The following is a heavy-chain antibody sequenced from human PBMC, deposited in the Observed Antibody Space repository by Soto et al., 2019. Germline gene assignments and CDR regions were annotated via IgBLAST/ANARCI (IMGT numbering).Heavy chain of an antibody. CDR2: IIPILAVT. Sequence: QVQLVQSGAEVKRPGSSVKVSCESSGDTFNSYVISWVRQAPGQGLEWMGGIIPILAVTHYAQKFQGRVTISAISSTGTAYMELTNLGFEDTALYYCARESLGAKGADHWGQGTLVTVSS. CDR1: GDTFNSYV. D-gene: IGHD3-16*01. CDR3: ARESLGAKGADH. V-gene: IGHV1-69*09. J-gene: IGHJ4*02.